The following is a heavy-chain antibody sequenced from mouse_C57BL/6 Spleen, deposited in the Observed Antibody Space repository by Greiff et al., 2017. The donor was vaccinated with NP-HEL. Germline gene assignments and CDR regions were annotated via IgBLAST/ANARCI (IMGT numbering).Heavy chain of an antibody. J-gene: IGHJ3*01. CDR2: IYPGDGDT. CDR3: ASVLDSSGYAWFAY. V-gene: IGHV1-82*01. CDR1: GYAFSSSW. D-gene: IGHD3-2*02. Sequence: VQLQQSGPELVKPGASVKISCKASGYAFSSSWMNWVKQRPGKGLEWIGRIYPGDGDTNYNGKFKGKATLTADKSSSTAYMQLSSLTSEDSAVYFCASVLDSSGYAWFAYWGQGTLVTVSA.